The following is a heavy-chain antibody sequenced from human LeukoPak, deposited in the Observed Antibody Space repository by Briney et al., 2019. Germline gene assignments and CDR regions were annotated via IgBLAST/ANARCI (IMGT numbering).Heavy chain of an antibody. Sequence: GASVKVSCKASGYTFTGYYMHWVRQAPGQGLEWMGWINPNSGGTNYAQKFRGRVTMTRDTSISTAYMELSRLRSDDTAVYYCARDRFFGAPTEYYYYYYGMDVWGQGTTVTVSS. D-gene: IGHD1-26*01. CDR2: INPNSGGT. CDR1: GYTFTGYY. V-gene: IGHV1-2*02. J-gene: IGHJ6*02. CDR3: ARDRFFGAPTEYYYYYYGMDV.